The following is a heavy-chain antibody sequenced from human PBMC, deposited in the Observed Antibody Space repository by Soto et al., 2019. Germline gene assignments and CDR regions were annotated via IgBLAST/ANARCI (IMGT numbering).Heavy chain of an antibody. CDR1: GFTFSNAW. CDR2: IKSKTDGGTT. V-gene: IGHV3-15*01. CDR3: TTDPVTMVVVVPSSG. J-gene: IGHJ4*02. D-gene: IGHD3-22*01. Sequence: GGSLRLSCAASGFTFSNAWMSWVRQAPGKGLEWVGRIKSKTDGGTTDYAAPVKGRFTISRDDSKNTLYLQMNSLKTEDTAVYYCTTDPVTMVVVVPSSGWGQGTLVTVSS.